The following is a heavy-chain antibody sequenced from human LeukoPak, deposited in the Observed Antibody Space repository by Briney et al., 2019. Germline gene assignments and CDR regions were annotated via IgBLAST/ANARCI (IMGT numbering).Heavy chain of an antibody. CDR1: GGSISSYY. D-gene: IGHD1-26*01. J-gene: IGHJ4*02. V-gene: IGHV4-59*08. CDR3: ARRSIVGATFDY. Sequence: SETLPLTCTVSGGSISSYYWSWIRQPPGKGLEWIGYIYYSGSTNYNPSLKSRVTISVDTSKNQFSLKLSSVTAADTAVYYCARRSIVGATFDYWGQGTLVTVSS. CDR2: IYYSGST.